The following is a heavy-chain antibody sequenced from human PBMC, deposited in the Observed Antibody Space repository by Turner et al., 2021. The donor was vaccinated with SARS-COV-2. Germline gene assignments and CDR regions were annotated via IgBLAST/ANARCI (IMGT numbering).Heavy chain of an antibody. CDR1: GFSFSSYA. J-gene: IGHJ4*02. Sequence: EVQLLESGGGLVQPGGSLRLSCAASGFSFSSYAMSWVRQAPGKGLEWVSAISGSGGSTYYADSVKGRFTISRDNSKNTLYLQTNSLRAEDTAVYYCAKDPSYSSAWYGYYFDYWGQGTLVTVSS. V-gene: IGHV3-23*01. CDR3: AKDPSYSSAWYGYYFDY. D-gene: IGHD6-19*01. CDR2: ISGSGGST.